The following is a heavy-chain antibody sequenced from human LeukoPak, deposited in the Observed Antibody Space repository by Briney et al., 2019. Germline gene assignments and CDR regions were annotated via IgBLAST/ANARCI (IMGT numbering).Heavy chain of an antibody. CDR2: IKQDGSEK. V-gene: IGHV3-7*01. CDR3: ARVPYSSSASGAFDI. Sequence: GGSLRLSCAASGFTFSSYWMSWVRQAPGKGLEWVANIKQDGSEKYYVDSVKGRFTISRDNAKNSLYLQMNSLRAEDTAVYYCARVPYSSSASGAFDIWGQGTMVTVSS. J-gene: IGHJ3*02. CDR1: GFTFSSYW. D-gene: IGHD6-6*01.